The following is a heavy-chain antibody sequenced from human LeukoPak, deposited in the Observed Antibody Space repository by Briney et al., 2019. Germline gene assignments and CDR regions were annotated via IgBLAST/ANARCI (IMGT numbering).Heavy chain of an antibody. V-gene: IGHV3-21*01. CDR1: GFTFNNYN. Sequence: GGPLRLSCAASGFTFNNYNMNWVRPAPGKALEWVSSITSSGTYIFYADSVKGRFTISRDNAKNSLYLQINSLGPEDTAVYYCARDRRWLQLGAFDIWGQGTMVTVSS. CDR3: ARDRRWLQLGAFDI. J-gene: IGHJ3*02. CDR2: ITSSGTYI. D-gene: IGHD5-24*01.